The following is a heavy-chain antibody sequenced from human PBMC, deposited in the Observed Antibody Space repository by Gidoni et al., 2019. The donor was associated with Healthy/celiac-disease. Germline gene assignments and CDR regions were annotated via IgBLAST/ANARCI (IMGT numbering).Heavy chain of an antibody. CDR1: GGSISSYY. Sequence: QVQLQESGPGLVKPSETLSLTCTVSGGSISSYYLTWIRQPAGKGLEWIGRIYTSGSTNYNPSLKSRVTMSVDTSKNQFSLKLSSVTAADTAVYYCARDGGGSYCSSTSCYNMAGPNDAFDIWGQGTMVTVSS. J-gene: IGHJ3*02. CDR3: ARDGGGSYCSSTSCYNMAGPNDAFDI. V-gene: IGHV4-4*07. CDR2: IYTSGST. D-gene: IGHD2-2*01.